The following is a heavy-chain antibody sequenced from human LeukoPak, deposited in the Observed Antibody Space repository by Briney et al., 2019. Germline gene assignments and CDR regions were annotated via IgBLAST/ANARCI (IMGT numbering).Heavy chain of an antibody. Sequence: SETLSLTCTVSGGSISTYYWSWIRQPPGKGLEWIAYISLSGSGSTKYNPSLKSRVTILVDASKNQFSLWLSSVTAADTAVYYCARSSSAYGDYVRFDPWGQGTLVTVSS. CDR1: GGSISTYY. D-gene: IGHD4-17*01. J-gene: IGHJ5*02. V-gene: IGHV4-59*08. CDR3: ARSSSAYGDYVRFDP. CDR2: ISLSGSGST.